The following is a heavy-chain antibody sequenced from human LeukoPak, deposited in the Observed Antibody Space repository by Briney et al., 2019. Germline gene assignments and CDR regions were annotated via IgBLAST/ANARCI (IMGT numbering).Heavy chain of an antibody. Sequence: ASVKVSCKASGYTFTGYSIHWVRQAPGQGLKWMGWINPNSGGTNYAQKFQGRVTMTRDTSISTAYMELSRLRSDDTAAYYCARGKVSSGIQVWLPSYWGQGTLVTVSS. D-gene: IGHD5-18*01. CDR3: ARGKVSSGIQVWLPSY. V-gene: IGHV1-2*02. CDR2: INPNSGGT. CDR1: GYTFTGYS. J-gene: IGHJ4*02.